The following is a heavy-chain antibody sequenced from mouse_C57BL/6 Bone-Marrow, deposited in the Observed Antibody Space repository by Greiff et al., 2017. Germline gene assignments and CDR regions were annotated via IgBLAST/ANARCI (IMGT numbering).Heavy chain of an antibody. CDR2: IYPRSGNT. CDR1: GYTFTSYG. V-gene: IGHV1-81*01. D-gene: IGHD2-4*01. J-gene: IGHJ2*01. Sequence: QVQLQQSGAELARPGASVKLSCKASGYTFTSYGISWVRQRTGQGLEWIGEIYPRSGNTYYNEKFKGKATLTADKSSSTAYMELRSLTSADFAVYFCARDMITQYYFDYWGQGTTLTVSA. CDR3: ARDMITQYYFDY.